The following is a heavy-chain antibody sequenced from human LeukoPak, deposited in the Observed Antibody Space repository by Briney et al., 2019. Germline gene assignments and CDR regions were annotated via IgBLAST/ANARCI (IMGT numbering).Heavy chain of an antibody. CDR1: GYSFTSYW. V-gene: IGHV5-51*01. J-gene: IGHJ4*02. CDR2: IYPGDSDT. Sequence: GESLKISCKGSGYSFTSYWIGWVRQMPGKGLEWMGIIYPGDSDTRYSPSFQGQVTISADKSISTAYLQWSSLKASDTAMYYCATIITSSWSFDDYWGQGTLVTVSS. D-gene: IGHD6-13*01. CDR3: ATIITSSWSFDDY.